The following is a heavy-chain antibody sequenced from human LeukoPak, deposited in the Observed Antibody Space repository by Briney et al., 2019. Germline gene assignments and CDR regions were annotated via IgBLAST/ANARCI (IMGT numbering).Heavy chain of an antibody. CDR2: ISYDGSNK. CDR1: GLTFSSYG. J-gene: IGHJ4*02. Sequence: GGSLRLSCAASGLTFSSYGMHWVRQAPGKGLEWVAVISYDGSNKYYADSVKGRFTISRDNSKNTLYLQMNSLRAEDTAVYYCAGGDQFLLDYWGQGTLVTVSS. V-gene: IGHV3-30*03. D-gene: IGHD2-21*02. CDR3: AGGDQFLLDY.